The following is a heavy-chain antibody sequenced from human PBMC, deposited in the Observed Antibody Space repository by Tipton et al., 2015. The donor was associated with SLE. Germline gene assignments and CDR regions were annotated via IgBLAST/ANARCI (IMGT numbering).Heavy chain of an antibody. CDR3: ARVSGSLRNFQD. J-gene: IGHJ1*01. V-gene: IGHV4-31*03. CDR1: GGSISSGYYY. CDR2: NYDSGST. Sequence: TLSLTCSVSGGSISSGYYYWTWIRQHPGKGLEWIGNNYDSGSTYYSPSLKSRVTISVDTSKNQFSLRLSSVTAADTAVYYCARVSGSLRNFQDWGQGTLVTVS. D-gene: IGHD4-17*01.